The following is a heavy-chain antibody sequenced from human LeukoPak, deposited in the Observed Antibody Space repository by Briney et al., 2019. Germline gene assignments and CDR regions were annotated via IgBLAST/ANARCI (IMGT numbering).Heavy chain of an antibody. D-gene: IGHD3-22*01. Sequence: GGSLRLSCAASGFTFSSYEMNWVRQAPGKGLEWVSYISSSGSTIYYADSVKGRFTISRDNSKNTLYLQMNSLRAEDTAVYYCAKGRGFLDYWGQGTLVTVSS. CDR3: AKGRGFLDY. CDR2: ISSSGSTI. V-gene: IGHV3-48*03. CDR1: GFTFSSYE. J-gene: IGHJ4*02.